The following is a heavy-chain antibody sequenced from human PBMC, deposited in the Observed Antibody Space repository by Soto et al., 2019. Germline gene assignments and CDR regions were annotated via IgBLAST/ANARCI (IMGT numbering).Heavy chain of an antibody. V-gene: IGHV4-59*11. CDR3: AREMVTMVRGIINYYYYYMDV. CDR2: MYDSGTT. CDR1: GGSISSHY. D-gene: IGHD3-10*01. Sequence: QVQLQESGPGLVKPSETLSLICTVSGGSISSHYWSWIRQPPGQGLEWIGYMYDSGTTNYNPSLKGRVTISLDTSKSQCSLKLSSVTAADTAVYYCAREMVTMVRGIINYYYYYMDVWGKGTTVTVSS. J-gene: IGHJ6*03.